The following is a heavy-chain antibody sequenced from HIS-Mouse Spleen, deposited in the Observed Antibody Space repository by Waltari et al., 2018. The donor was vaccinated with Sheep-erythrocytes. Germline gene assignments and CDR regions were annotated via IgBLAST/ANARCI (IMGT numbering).Heavy chain of an antibody. CDR1: GFTFSSYS. CDR2: ISSSSSYI. Sequence: EVQLVESGGGLVKPGGSLRLSCAASGFTFSSYSMNWVRQAPGRGWEWVSAISSSSSYIYYADSVKGRFTISRDNAKNSLYLQMNSLRAEDTAVYYCARVASGATFDYWGQGTLVTVSS. D-gene: IGHD1-26*01. V-gene: IGHV3-21*01. CDR3: ARVASGATFDY. J-gene: IGHJ4*02.